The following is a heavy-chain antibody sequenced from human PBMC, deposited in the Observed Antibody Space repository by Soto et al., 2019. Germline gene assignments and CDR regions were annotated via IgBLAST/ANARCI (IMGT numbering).Heavy chain of an antibody. Sequence: VQLVESGGGVVQPGRSLRLSCAASGFTFSSYGMHWVRQAPGKGLEWVAVIWYDGSNKYYADSVKGRFTISRDNSKNTLYLQMNSLRAEDTAVYYCARSRITGRAFDIWGQGTMVTVSS. CDR2: IWYDGSNK. V-gene: IGHV3-33*01. CDR1: GFTFSSYG. J-gene: IGHJ3*02. D-gene: IGHD1-20*01. CDR3: ARSRITGRAFDI.